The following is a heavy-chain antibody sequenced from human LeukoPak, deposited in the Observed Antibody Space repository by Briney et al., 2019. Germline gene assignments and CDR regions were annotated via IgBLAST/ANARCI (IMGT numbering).Heavy chain of an antibody. Sequence: SETLSLTCAVSDDSFSSHYWNWIRQPPGKGLEWIGYISYNGSPDYNPSFKSRVTMSVDTSKGHFSLKLTSLTAADTAVYYCARFRGTSSWHQEVFDYWGQGTLVTVSS. CDR1: DDSFSSHY. CDR2: ISYNGSP. V-gene: IGHV4-59*08. CDR3: ARFRGTSSWHQEVFDY. J-gene: IGHJ4*02. D-gene: IGHD2-2*01.